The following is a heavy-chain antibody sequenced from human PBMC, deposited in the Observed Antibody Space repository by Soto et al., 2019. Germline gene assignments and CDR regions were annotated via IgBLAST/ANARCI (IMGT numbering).Heavy chain of an antibody. V-gene: IGHV4-31*03. CDR3: ARDRHNNFFDP. CDR2: IYYSGST. CDR1: GASMISGGYY. J-gene: IGHJ5*02. Sequence: SETLSLTCTVSGASMISGGYYWTWIRQSPGKGLEWIGYIYYSGSTYYNPSLESRVAISLDASRSQFSLTLHSVTAADTAIYYCARDRHNNFFDPWGQGTLVTVS. D-gene: IGHD6-6*01.